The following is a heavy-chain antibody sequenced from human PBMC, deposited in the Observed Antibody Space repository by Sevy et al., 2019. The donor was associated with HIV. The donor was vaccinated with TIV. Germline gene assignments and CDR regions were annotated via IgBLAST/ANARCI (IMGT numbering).Heavy chain of an antibody. D-gene: IGHD3-16*01. J-gene: IGHJ4*02. CDR1: GITFSGYA. V-gene: IGHV3-23*01. CDR3: ARDLPHLLPWELSRGSDF. Sequence: GGSLRLSCAASGITFSGYAMNWVRQAPGKGLDWVSTIYGSAGVTYYADSVKGRFTISRDTSKNTIYLQMNSLRPEDTAVYYCARDLPHLLPWELSRGSDFWGQGTLVTVSS. CDR2: IYGSAGVT.